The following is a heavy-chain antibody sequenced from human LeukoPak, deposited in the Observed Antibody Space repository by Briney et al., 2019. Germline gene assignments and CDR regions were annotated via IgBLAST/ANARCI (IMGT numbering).Heavy chain of an antibody. D-gene: IGHD6-19*01. Sequence: PGGSLRLSCAASGFTFSNYAISWVRQAPGKGLEWVSVISGGGGSTVYADSVKGRFTISRDNSKNTLYLQMNSLRAEDTAVYYCAKDKQWLVPADAFDIWGQGTMVTVSS. CDR3: AKDKQWLVPADAFDI. J-gene: IGHJ3*02. CDR2: ISGGGGST. V-gene: IGHV3-23*01. CDR1: GFTFSNYA.